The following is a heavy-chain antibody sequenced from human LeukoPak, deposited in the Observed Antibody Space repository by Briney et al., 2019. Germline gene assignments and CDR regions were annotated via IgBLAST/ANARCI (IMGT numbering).Heavy chain of an antibody. CDR3: AKGIAAQDAFDL. CDR2: ISGSGGST. Sequence: GGSLRLSCAASGFTFSSYAMSWVRQAPGKGLEWVSAISGSGGSTYYADSVKGRFTISRDNAKNSLYLQMNSLRAEDTALYYCAKGIAAQDAFDLWGRGTLVTVSS. V-gene: IGHV3-23*01. D-gene: IGHD6-13*01. J-gene: IGHJ2*01. CDR1: GFTFSSYA.